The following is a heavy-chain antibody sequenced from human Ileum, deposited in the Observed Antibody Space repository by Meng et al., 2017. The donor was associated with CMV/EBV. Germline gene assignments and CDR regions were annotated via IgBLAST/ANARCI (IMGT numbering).Heavy chain of an antibody. D-gene: IGHD3-10*01. CDR1: VYMFHAYG. J-gene: IGHJ4*02. V-gene: IGHV1-18*01. Sequence: CKTSVYMFHAYGLSWVRQTPGQGLECVGCFSAYDRNTKYAQKFQGCVTMTTDTSTSTAYMELRSLRSDDTAVYYCARDLGSGSYYDYWGQGTLVTVSS. CDR3: ARDLGSGSYYDY. CDR2: FSAYDRNT.